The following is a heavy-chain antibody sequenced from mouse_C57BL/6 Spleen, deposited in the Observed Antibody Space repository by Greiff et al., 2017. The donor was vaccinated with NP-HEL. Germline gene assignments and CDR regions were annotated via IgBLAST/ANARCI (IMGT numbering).Heavy chain of an antibody. D-gene: IGHD2-3*01. CDR2: ISYDGSN. CDR3: ARWLLQNYFDY. Sequence: EVQLQQSGPGLVKPSQSLSLTCSVTGYSITSGYYWNWIRQFPGNKLEWMGYISYDGSNNYNPSLKNRISITRDTSKNQFFLKLNSVTTEDTATYYCARWLLQNYFDYWGQGTTLTVSS. V-gene: IGHV3-6*01. J-gene: IGHJ2*01. CDR1: GYSITSGYY.